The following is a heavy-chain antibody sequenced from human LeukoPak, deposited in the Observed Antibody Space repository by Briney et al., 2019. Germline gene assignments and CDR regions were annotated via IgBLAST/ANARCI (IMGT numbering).Heavy chain of an antibody. CDR2: INPSGGST. J-gene: IGHJ4*02. V-gene: IGHV1-46*01. Sequence: GASVKVSCKASGYTCTSYYMHWVRQAPGQGLEWMGIINPSGGSTSYAQKFQGRVTMTRDMSTSTVYMELSSLRSEDTAVYYCALNYDILTGYFNYWGQGTLVTVSS. CDR3: ALNYDILTGYFNY. D-gene: IGHD3-9*01. CDR1: GYTCTSYY.